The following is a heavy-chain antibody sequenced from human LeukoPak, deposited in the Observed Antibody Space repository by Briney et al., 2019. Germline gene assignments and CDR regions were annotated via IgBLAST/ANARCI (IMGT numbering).Heavy chain of an antibody. J-gene: IGHJ6*02. CDR2: FGPEHGET. D-gene: IGHD1-1*01. Sequence: GASVKVACKVSGSSPTELSMHWVRQAPGKGLEWMGGFGPEHGETLYAQRFQGRVTMTEDRSTDTAYMELSGLRSEDTAVYYCARERTEIVPTEVTTQFYSYYYGLDVWGQGTTVTVSS. V-gene: IGHV1-24*01. CDR1: GSSPTELS. CDR3: ARERTEIVPTEVTTQFYSYYYGLDV.